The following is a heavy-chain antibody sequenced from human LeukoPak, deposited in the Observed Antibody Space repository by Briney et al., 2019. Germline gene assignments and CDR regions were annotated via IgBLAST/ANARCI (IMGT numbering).Heavy chain of an antibody. CDR1: GFSFSTYA. Sequence: GSLRLSCAASGFSFSTYAVSWVRQPPGKGLEWIGEINHSGSTNYNPSLKSRVTISVDTSKNQFSLKLSSVTAADTAVYYCARDGYCSSTSCYGDYYYYGMDVWGQGTTVTVSS. CDR2: INHSGST. V-gene: IGHV4-34*01. CDR3: ARDGYCSSTSCYGDYYYYGMDV. D-gene: IGHD2-2*03. J-gene: IGHJ6*02.